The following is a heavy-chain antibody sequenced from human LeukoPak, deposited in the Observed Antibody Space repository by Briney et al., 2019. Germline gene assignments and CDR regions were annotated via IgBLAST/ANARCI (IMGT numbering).Heavy chain of an antibody. CDR1: GFTFSSYG. J-gene: IGHJ5*02. CDR2: ISYDGSNK. D-gene: IGHD2-15*01. Sequence: GRSLRLSCAASGFTFSSYGMHWVRQAPGKGLEWVAVISYDGSNKYYADSVKGRFTISRDNSKNTLYLQMNSLRAEDTAVYYCARDPSSGGNHDPWGQGTLVTVSS. V-gene: IGHV3-30*03. CDR3: ARDPSSGGNHDP.